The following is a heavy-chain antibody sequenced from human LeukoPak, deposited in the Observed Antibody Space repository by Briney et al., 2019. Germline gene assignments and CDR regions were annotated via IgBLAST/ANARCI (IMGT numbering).Heavy chain of an antibody. CDR3: ARVPKYFDL. J-gene: IGHJ2*01. CDR2: IYYTRST. CDR1: GGSISSSSYY. V-gene: IGHV4-39*01. Sequence: SETLSLTCTVSGGSISSSSYYWGWIRQPPGKGLEWIGSIYYTRSTYYNPSLKSRVTISVDTSKNQFSLKLTSVTAADTAVYYCARVPKYFDLWGRGTLVTVSS.